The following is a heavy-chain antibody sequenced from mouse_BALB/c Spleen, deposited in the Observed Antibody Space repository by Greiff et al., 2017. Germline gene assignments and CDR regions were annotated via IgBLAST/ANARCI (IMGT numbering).Heavy chain of an antibody. Sequence: EVKLVESGGGLVKPGGSLKLSCAASGFTFSSYTMSWVRQTPEKRLEWVATISSGGSYTYYPDSVKGRFTISRDNAKNTLFLQMSSLKSEETAMYYCTRGGDRDYGWCFDVWGAGTTVTVSS. CDR3: TRGGDRDYGWCFDV. D-gene: IGHD2-4*01. V-gene: IGHV5-6-4*01. CDR2: ISSGGSYT. CDR1: GFTFSSYT. J-gene: IGHJ1*01.